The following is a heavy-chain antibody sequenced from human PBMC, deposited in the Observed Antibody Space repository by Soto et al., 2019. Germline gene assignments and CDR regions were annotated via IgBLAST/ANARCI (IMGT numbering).Heavy chain of an antibody. CDR3: ARGRGNYENWNFDL. CDR2: TSGSGRRT. CDR1: GFTFSTYG. Sequence: EVQLVESGEGLVQPGGSLRLSCEGSGFTFSTYGVHWVRQAPGKGLEFVSSTSGSGRRTSYADSVKGRFIISRDNSKNTLYLQMGSLRIEDTAVYYCARGRGNYENWNFDLWGRGSLVTVSS. D-gene: IGHD1-7*01. J-gene: IGHJ2*01. V-gene: IGHV3-64*02.